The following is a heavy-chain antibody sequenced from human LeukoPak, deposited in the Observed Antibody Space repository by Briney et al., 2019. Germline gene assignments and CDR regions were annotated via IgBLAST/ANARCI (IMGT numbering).Heavy chain of an antibody. J-gene: IGHJ4*02. CDR2: INHSGST. V-gene: IGHV4-34*01. CDR3: ATYDSSGGDFDY. D-gene: IGHD3-22*01. CDR1: GGSFSGYY. Sequence: TSETLSLTCAVYGGSFSGYYWSWIRQPPGKGLEWIGEINHSGSTNYNPSLKSRVTISVDTSKNQFSLKLSSVTAADTAVYYCATYDSSGGDFDYWGQGTLVTVSS.